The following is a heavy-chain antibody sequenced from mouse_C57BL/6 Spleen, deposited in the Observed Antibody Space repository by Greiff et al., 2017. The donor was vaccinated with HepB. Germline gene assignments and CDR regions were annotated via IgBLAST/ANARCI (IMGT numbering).Heavy chain of an antibody. J-gene: IGHJ3*01. V-gene: IGHV1-64*01. CDR2: IHPNSGST. CDR1: GYTFTSYW. Sequence: VKLQQPGAELVKPGASVKLSCKASGYTFTSYWMHWVKQRPGQGLEWIGMIHPNSGSTNYNEKFKSKAILTADISSSTAYMELRSLTSEDSAVYYCTGYDGAWFAYWGQGTLVTVSA. D-gene: IGHD3-1*01. CDR3: TGYDGAWFAY.